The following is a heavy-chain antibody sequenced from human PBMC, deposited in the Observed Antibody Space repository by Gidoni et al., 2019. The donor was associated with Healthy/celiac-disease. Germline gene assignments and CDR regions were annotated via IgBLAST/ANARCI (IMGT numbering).Heavy chain of an antibody. CDR1: GGYISSSSSY. V-gene: IGHV4-39*01. J-gene: IGHJ6*02. CDR3: ARPPIVGATYGYYYGMDV. CDR2: IYYSGST. D-gene: IGHD1-26*01. Sequence: QLQLQESGPGLVKPSATLSLTCTVSGGYISSSSSYWGWIRQPPGKGLEWIGSIYYSGSTYYNPSLKSRVTISVDTSKNQFSLKLSSVTAADTAVYYCARPPIVGATYGYYYGMDVWGQGTTVTVSS.